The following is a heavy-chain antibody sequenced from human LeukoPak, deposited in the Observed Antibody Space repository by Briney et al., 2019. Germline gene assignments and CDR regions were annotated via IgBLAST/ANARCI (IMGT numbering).Heavy chain of an antibody. Sequence: PGGSLRLSRAASGFTFSSYAMSWVRQAPGKGLEWVSAISGSGGSTYYADSVKGRFTISRDNSQNTLYLQMNSLRAEDTAVYYCAKVFGVVPAAYDYWGQGTLVTVSS. V-gene: IGHV3-23*01. CDR3: AKVFGVVPAAYDY. CDR2: ISGSGGST. J-gene: IGHJ4*02. CDR1: GFTFSSYA. D-gene: IGHD2-2*01.